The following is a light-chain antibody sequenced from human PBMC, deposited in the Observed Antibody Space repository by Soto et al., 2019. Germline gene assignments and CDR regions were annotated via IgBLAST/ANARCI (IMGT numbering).Light chain of an antibody. J-gene: IGKJ1*01. CDR2: TAS. Sequence: DIQMTKSPSSLSVSVGDRVTITSRASQRIGNYLSWYKQKPGKAPRLLSYTASSLQSGVPSRFSGSGAGTDFTLTITRLQPEDFETYFCQHSYSTPRTLGQGTKVDIK. CDR3: QHSYSTPRT. CDR1: QRIGNY. V-gene: IGKV1-39*01.